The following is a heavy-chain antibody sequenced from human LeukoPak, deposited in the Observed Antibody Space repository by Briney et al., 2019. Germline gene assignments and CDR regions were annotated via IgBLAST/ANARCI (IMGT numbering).Heavy chain of an antibody. CDR1: GFTFSNYA. CDR3: ARRDTASDAFDI. V-gene: IGHV3-30-3*01. Sequence: GGSLRLSCAASGFTFSNYAMHWVRQAPGKGLEWVAVISYDGSDKYYADSVKGRFTISRDNSKNTLYLQMNSLRPEDTAVYYCARRDTASDAFDIWGQGTMVTVSS. D-gene: IGHD5-18*01. CDR2: ISYDGSDK. J-gene: IGHJ3*02.